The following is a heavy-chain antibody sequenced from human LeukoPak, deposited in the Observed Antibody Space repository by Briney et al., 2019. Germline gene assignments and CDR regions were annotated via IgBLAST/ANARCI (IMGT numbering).Heavy chain of an antibody. J-gene: IGHJ4*02. CDR3: VKAILFGSVSYYAD. CDR1: GFTFSYFP. CDR2: VSSDGGST. D-gene: IGHD3-22*01. V-gene: IGHV3-64D*09. Sequence: GGSLRLSCSASGFTFSYFPMHWVRQAPGEGLEYVSAVSSDGGSTYYADSVRGRFTISRDNSKNTLSLQMGSLRPEDTAVYYCVKAILFGSVSYYADWGQGTLVTVSS.